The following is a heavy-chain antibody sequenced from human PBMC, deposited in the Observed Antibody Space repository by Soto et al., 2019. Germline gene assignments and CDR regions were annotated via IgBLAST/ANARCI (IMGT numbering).Heavy chain of an antibody. Sequence: GESLKISCRGSGFTFTTYWIGWVRQMPGKGLEWMGVIYPDDSDTRYNPPFQGRVTISADKSNSTAYLQWSSLEASDTAIYYCARAFRSNYYAYWGRGTLVTVSS. V-gene: IGHV5-51*01. D-gene: IGHD3-3*01. CDR3: ARAFRSNYYAY. CDR1: GFTFTTYW. CDR2: IYPDDSDT. J-gene: IGHJ4*02.